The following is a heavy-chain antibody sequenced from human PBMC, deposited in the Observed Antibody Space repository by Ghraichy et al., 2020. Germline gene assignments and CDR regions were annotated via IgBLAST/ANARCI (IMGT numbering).Heavy chain of an antibody. D-gene: IGHD3-22*01. V-gene: IGHV1-24*01. Sequence: ASVNFSCKVSGYTLTELSMHWVRQAPGKGLEWMGGFDPEDGETIYAQKFQGRVTMTEDTSTDTAYMELSSLRSEDTAVYYCATANYYDSSGYYFSPEYWGQGTLVTVSS. CDR2: FDPEDGET. J-gene: IGHJ4*02. CDR3: ATANYYDSSGYYFSPEY. CDR1: GYTLTELS.